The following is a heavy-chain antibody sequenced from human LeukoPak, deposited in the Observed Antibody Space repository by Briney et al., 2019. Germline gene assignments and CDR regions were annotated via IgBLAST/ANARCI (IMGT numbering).Heavy chain of an antibody. CDR1: AFTFSSYA. CDR2: ISGSGGST. D-gene: IGHD3-3*01. CDR3: AKDNDFWSGYLFDY. V-gene: IGHV3-23*01. Sequence: GGSLRLSCAASAFTFSSYAMSWVRQAPGKGLEWVSAISGSGGSTYYADSVKGRFTISRDNSKNTLYLQMNSLRAEDTAVYYCAKDNDFWSGYLFDYWGQGTLVTVSS. J-gene: IGHJ4*02.